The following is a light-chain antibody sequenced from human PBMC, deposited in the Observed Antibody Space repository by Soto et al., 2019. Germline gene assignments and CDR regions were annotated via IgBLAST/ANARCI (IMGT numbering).Light chain of an antibody. CDR3: QVWERDSDQLV. CDR1: YIGSKS. V-gene: IGLV3-21*02. Sequence: SYELTQSPAVSVAPGQTATITCEGKYIGSKSVHWYQQKPGQAPVVVIYSDSERPPWIPERFSGSNPGIRATLTISGVEAGDEADYFCQVWERDSDQLVFGGGTKLTVL. CDR2: SDS. J-gene: IGLJ2*01.